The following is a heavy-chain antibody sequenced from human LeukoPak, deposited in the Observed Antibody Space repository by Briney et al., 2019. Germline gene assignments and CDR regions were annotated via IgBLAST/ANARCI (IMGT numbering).Heavy chain of an antibody. CDR3: AKDHVYGGADD. D-gene: IGHD4-23*01. J-gene: IGHJ4*02. Sequence: GGSLGLSCAASGFTFNRYAMHWVRQAPGKGLEWVGLISGDGITTYYLDSVKGRFTISRDNSKNSLYLHMNSLRSEDTALYYCAKDHVYGGADDWGQGTLVTVFS. CDR1: GFTFNRYA. CDR2: ISGDGITT. V-gene: IGHV3-43*02.